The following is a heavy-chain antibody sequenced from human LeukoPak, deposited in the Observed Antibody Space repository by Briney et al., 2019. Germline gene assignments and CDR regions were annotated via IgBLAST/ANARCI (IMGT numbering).Heavy chain of an antibody. J-gene: IGHJ5*02. CDR2: IYPADSDT. V-gene: IGHV5-51*01. D-gene: IGHD4-11*01. CDR1: GYIFTNYW. Sequence: KPGESLKISCQVSGYIFTNYWIGWVRQMPGKGLESMGIIYPADSDTTYSPSFQGQVTISADKSISTVYLQWSSLKASDTAMYYCARAVRMTTSWFDPWGQGTLVTVSS. CDR3: ARAVRMTTSWFDP.